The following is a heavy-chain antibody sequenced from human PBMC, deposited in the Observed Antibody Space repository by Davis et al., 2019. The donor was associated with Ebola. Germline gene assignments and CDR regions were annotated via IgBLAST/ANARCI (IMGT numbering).Heavy chain of an antibody. CDR2: INPNSGGT. Sequence: ASVKVSCKASGYTFTGYYMHWVRQAPGQGLEWMGWINPNSGGTNYAQKFQGWVTMTRDTSISTAYMDLRRLTSDDTAVYYCAREGYDYASGNYLQSCDYWGQGTLVIVSS. V-gene: IGHV1-2*04. CDR3: AREGYDYASGNYLQSCDY. CDR1: GYTFTGYY. J-gene: IGHJ4*02. D-gene: IGHD3-10*01.